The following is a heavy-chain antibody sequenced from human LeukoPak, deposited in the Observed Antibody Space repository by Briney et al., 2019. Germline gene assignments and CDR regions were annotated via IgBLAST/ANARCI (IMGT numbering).Heavy chain of an antibody. D-gene: IGHD5-18*01. CDR1: GGSFSGYY. J-gene: IGHJ4*02. V-gene: IGHV4-30-2*01. Sequence: SETLSLTCAVYGGSFSGYYWSWIRQPPGKGLEWIGYIYHSGSTYYNPSLKSRVTISVDRSKNQFSLKLSSVTAADTAVYYCARDGGYSYGVYYFDYWGQGTLVTVSS. CDR3: ARDGGYSYGVYYFDY. CDR2: IYHSGST.